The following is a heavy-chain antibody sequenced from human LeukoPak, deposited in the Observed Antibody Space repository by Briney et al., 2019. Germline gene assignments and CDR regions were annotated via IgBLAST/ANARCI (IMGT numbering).Heavy chain of an antibody. CDR3: ARVRITIFGVVTEDY. J-gene: IGHJ4*02. CDR2: IYTSGST. Sequence: TSETLSLTCTVSGGSISSGSYYWSWIRQPAGKGLEWIGRIYTSGSTNYNPSLKSRVTISVDTSKNQFSLKLSSVTAADTAVYYCARVRITIFGVVTEDYWGQGTLVTVSS. CDR1: GGSISSGSYY. D-gene: IGHD3-3*01. V-gene: IGHV4-61*02.